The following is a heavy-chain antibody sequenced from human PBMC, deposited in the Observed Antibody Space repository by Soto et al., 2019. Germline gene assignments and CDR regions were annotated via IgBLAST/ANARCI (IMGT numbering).Heavy chain of an antibody. D-gene: IGHD4-17*01. CDR3: AKGNGDYVYYYYSGMDV. Sequence: GGSLRLSCAASGFTFSSYGMHWVRQAPGKGLEWVAVISYDGSNKYYADSVKGRFTISRDNSKNTLYLQMNSLRAEDTAVYYCAKGNGDYVYYYYSGMDVWGQRMPVTVSS. CDR2: ISYDGSNK. J-gene: IGHJ6*02. V-gene: IGHV3-30*18. CDR1: GFTFSSYG.